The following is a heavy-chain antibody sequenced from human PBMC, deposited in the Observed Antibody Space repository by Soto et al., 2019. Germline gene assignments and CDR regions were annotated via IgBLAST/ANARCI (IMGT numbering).Heavy chain of an antibody. CDR1: GYTFTSYG. CDR3: ARDVFPKSFALHAPFDY. CDR2: ISAYNGNT. Sequence: ASVKVSCKASGYTFTSYGISWVRQAPGQGLEWMGWISAYNGNTNYAQKLQGRVTMTTDTSTSTAYMELRSLRSDDTAVYYCARDVFPKSFALHAPFDYWGQGTLVTVSS. V-gene: IGHV1-18*01. J-gene: IGHJ4*02. D-gene: IGHD3-3*01.